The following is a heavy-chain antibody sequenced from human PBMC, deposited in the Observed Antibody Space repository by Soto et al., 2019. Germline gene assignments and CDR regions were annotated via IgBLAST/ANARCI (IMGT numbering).Heavy chain of an antibody. CDR1: GFTFDDYA. D-gene: IGHD3-16*02. CDR2: ISWNSGSI. CDR3: AKDIGMITFGGVIVDIDY. V-gene: IGHV3-9*01. J-gene: IGHJ4*02. Sequence: GGSLRLSCAASGFTFDDYAMHWVRQAPGKGLEWVSGISWNSGSIGYADSVKGRFTISRDNAKNSLYLQMNSLRAEDTALYYCAKDIGMITFGGVIVDIDYWGQGTLVTVSS.